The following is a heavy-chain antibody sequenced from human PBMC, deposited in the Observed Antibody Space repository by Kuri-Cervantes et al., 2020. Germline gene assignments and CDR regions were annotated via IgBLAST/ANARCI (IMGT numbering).Heavy chain of an antibody. D-gene: IGHD6-19*01. V-gene: IGHV3-30*02. CDR2: IRSDANII. CDR1: GFTFSDYG. Sequence: GGSLRLSCAASGFTFSDYGMHWVRQAPDKGLEWVAFIRSDANIIHYSDSVRGRFTISRDNSRNTLYLQMNSLRAEDTAVYYCAKDHPSSGCFDYWGQGTLVTVSS. CDR3: AKDHPSSGCFDY. J-gene: IGHJ4*02.